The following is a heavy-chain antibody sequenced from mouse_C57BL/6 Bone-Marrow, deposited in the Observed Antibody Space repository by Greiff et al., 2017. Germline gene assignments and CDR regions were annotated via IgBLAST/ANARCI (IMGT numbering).Heavy chain of an antibody. Sequence: VQLQESGAELARPGASVKLSCKASGYTFTSYGISWVKQRTGQGLEWIGEIYPRGGNTYYNEKFKGKATLTADKSSSTAYMELRRLTSEAAAVYFCAGGRLLLRRWGQGTTLTVSS. CDR2: IYPRGGNT. D-gene: IGHD1-1*01. CDR3: AGGRLLLRR. CDR1: GYTFTSYG. V-gene: IGHV1-81*01. J-gene: IGHJ2*01.